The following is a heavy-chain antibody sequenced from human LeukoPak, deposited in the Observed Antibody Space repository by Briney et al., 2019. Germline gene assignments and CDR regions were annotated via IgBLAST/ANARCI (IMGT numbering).Heavy chain of an antibody. CDR2: IWYDGSNK. Sequence: GGSLRLSCAASGFTFSSYGMHWVRQAPGKGLEWVAVIWYDGSNKYCADSVKGRFTISRDNSKNTLYLQMNSLRAEDTAVYYCAREDGDYPYYFDYWGQGTLVTVSS. CDR1: GFTFSSYG. CDR3: AREDGDYPYYFDY. D-gene: IGHD4-17*01. V-gene: IGHV3-33*01. J-gene: IGHJ4*02.